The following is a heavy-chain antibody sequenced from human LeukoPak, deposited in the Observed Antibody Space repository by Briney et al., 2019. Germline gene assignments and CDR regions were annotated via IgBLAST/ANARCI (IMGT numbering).Heavy chain of an antibody. Sequence: GGSLRLSCVGSGFTFGSYAMNWVRQAPGKGLEWVASISGANNVYYAESVKGRFTISRDNAGNSLYLQMSSLRGEDAAVYYCGREDCSNVRCYGASDAWGQGTLVTVSS. CDR3: GREDCSNVRCYGASDA. CDR2: ISGANNV. CDR1: GFTFGSYA. J-gene: IGHJ5*02. V-gene: IGHV3-69-1*01. D-gene: IGHD2-2*01.